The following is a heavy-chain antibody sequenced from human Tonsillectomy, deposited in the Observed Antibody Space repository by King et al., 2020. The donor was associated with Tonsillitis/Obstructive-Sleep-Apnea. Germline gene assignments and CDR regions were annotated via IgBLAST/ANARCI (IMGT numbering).Heavy chain of an antibody. V-gene: IGHV4-59*01. CDR1: NGSINFYY. D-gene: IGHD2-2*01. CDR2: IYYSGST. CDR3: ARAPLGYCSRTSCYDGSFDF. Sequence: QMQLQESGPGLVKPSETLSLTCTVSNGSINFYYWSWIRQPPGKGLEWIGFIYYSGSTNYNPSLKSRVTMSVDTSKNQFSLKLSSVTAADTAVYYCARAPLGYCSRTSCYDGSFDFWGQGTPVTVSS. J-gene: IGHJ4*02.